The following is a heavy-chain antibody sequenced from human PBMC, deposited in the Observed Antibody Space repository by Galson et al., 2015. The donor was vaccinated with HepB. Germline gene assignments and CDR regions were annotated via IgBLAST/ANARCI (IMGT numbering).Heavy chain of an antibody. CDR2: ISGSGSKT. CDR1: GFSFSSYA. D-gene: IGHD3-10*01. J-gene: IGHJ4*02. CDR3: VTSGSYLVGYYDY. V-gene: IGHV3-23*01. Sequence: SLRLSCAASGFSFSSYAMNWVRQDPGRGLEWVSVISGSGSKTDYADSVKGRFTISRDNSKNTLYLQMDGLRAEDTAVYYCVTSGSYLVGYYDYWGLGTLVTVSS.